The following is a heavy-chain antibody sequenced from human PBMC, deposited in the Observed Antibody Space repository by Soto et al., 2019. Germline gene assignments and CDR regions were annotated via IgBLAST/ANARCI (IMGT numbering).Heavy chain of an antibody. V-gene: IGHV4-59*08. CDR3: ARHHPGKIYYYYAMDV. CDR2: IYYSGST. Sequence: SETLSLTCTVSGGSISSYYWSWIRQPPGKGLEWIGYIYYSGSTNYNPSLKSRVTISVDTSKNQFSLKLSSVTAADTAVYYCARHHPGKIYYYYAMDVWGQGTTVT. J-gene: IGHJ6*02. CDR1: GGSISSYY.